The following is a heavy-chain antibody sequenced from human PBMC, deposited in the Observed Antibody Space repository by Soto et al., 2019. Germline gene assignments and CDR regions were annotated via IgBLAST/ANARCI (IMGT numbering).Heavy chain of an antibody. CDR3: ASDRVERGYPEYFQH. V-gene: IGHV3-53*01. J-gene: IGHJ1*01. D-gene: IGHD3-22*01. CDR2: IYSGGST. CDR1: GFTVSSNY. Sequence: EVQLVESGGGLIQPGGSLRLSCAASGFTVSSNYTSWVRQAPGKGLEWVSVIYSGGSTYYADSVKGRFTISRDNSKNTLYLQMNSLRVEDTAVYYCASDRVERGYPEYFQHWGQGILVTVSS.